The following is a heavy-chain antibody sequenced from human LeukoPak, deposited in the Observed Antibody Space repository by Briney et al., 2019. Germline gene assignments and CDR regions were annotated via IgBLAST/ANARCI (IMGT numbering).Heavy chain of an antibody. CDR2: IGTAGDP. CDR3: ARGLRYYGMDV. Sequence: GGSLRLSCAASGFTFSSYDMHWVRQATGKGLEWVSGIGTAGDPYYPGSVTGRFTISRENARNSLYLQMNSLGAGDTAVYYCARGLRYYGMDVWGQGTTVTVSS. V-gene: IGHV3-13*05. J-gene: IGHJ6*02. CDR1: GFTFSSYD.